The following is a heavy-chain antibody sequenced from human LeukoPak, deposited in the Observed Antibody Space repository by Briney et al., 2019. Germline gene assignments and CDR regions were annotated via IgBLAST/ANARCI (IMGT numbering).Heavy chain of an antibody. J-gene: IGHJ4*02. V-gene: IGHV3-23*01. CDR1: GFTFSNYA. CDR2: LSGTGGST. D-gene: IGHD5-18*01. CDR3: ARDPTPTQLWFRGSFDY. Sequence: GGSLRLSCAASGFTFSNYAMSWVRQAPGKGLEWVSTLSGTGGSTYYADSVKGRFTISRDNSKNTLYLQVSSLRAEDTAIYYCARDPTPTQLWFRGSFDYWGQGALVTVSS.